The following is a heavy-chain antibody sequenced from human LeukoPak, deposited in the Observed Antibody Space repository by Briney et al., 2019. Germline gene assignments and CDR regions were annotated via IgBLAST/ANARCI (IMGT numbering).Heavy chain of an antibody. V-gene: IGHV3-30*03. CDR1: GFTFSSYG. CDR3: ARDETRYSSSHDAFDI. CDR2: ISYDGSNK. Sequence: PGRSLRLSCAASGFTFSSYGMHWVRQAPGKGLEWVAVISYDGSNKYYADSVKGRFTISRDNAKNSLYLQMNSLRAEDTAVYYCARDETRYSSSHDAFDIWGQGTMVTVSS. J-gene: IGHJ3*02. D-gene: IGHD6-13*01.